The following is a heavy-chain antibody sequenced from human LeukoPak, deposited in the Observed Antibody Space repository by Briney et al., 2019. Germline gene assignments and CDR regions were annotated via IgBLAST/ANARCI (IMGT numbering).Heavy chain of an antibody. CDR3: ARDREGERSGILWFGELPGPYGMDV. CDR2: TYYRSKWYN. CDR1: GDSVSSNSAA. V-gene: IGHV6-1*01. Sequence: SQTLSLTCAISGDSVSSNSAAWNWIRQSPSRGLEWLGRTYYRSKWYNDYAVSVKSRITINPDTSKNQFSLQLNSVTPEDTAVYYCARDREGERSGILWFGELPGPYGMDVWGQGTTVTVSS. J-gene: IGHJ6*02. D-gene: IGHD3-10*01.